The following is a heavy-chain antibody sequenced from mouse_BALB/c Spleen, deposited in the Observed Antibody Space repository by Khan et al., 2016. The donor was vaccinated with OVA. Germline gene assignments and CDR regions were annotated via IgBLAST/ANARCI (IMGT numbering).Heavy chain of an antibody. CDR1: GFTFSDYY. CDR2: ISDGGSYT. V-gene: IGHV5-4*02. J-gene: IGHJ3*01. Sequence: EVELVESGGGLVKPGGSLKLSCAASGFTFSDYYMYWVRQTPEKRLEWVATISDGGSYTYYPDSVKGRFTISRVDAKNNLYLQMSSLKSEDTAMYYCARGYYGDPFAYWGQGTLVTVSA. D-gene: IGHD2-13*01. CDR3: ARGYYGDPFAY.